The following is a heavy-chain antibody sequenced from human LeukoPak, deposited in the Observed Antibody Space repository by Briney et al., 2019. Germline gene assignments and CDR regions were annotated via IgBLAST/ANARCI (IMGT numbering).Heavy chain of an antibody. Sequence: PSETLSLTCAVYGGSFSGYYWSWIRQPPGKGLEWIGEINHSGSTNYNPSLKSRVTISVDTSKNQFSLKLSSVTAADTAVYYCARVGETIAVALEYYFDYWGQGTLVTVSS. V-gene: IGHV4-34*01. J-gene: IGHJ4*02. CDR2: INHSGST. D-gene: IGHD6-19*01. CDR1: GGSFSGYY. CDR3: ARVGETIAVALEYYFDY.